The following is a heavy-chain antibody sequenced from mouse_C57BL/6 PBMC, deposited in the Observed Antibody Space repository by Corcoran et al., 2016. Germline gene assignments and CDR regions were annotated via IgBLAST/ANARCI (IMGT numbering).Heavy chain of an antibody. D-gene: IGHD1-1*01. CDR3: ASHYYYGSSRYAMDY. Sequence: DVQLQESGPGLVKPSQSLSLTCSVTGYSITSCYYWNWIRQFPGYKLEVMGYISYDGSNNYNPSLKNRISITRDESKNQFFLKLNSVTTEDTATYYCASHYYYGSSRYAMDYWGQGTSVTVSS. V-gene: IGHV3-6*01. CDR1: GYSITSCYY. CDR2: ISYDGSN. J-gene: IGHJ4*01.